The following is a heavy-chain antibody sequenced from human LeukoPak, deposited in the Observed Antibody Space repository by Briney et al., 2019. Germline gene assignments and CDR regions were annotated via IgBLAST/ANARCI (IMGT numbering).Heavy chain of an antibody. Sequence: KPSETLSLTCTVSGXSISSYYWSWIRQPPGKGLEWIGYIYYSGSTNYNPSLKSRVTISVDTSKNQFSLKLTSVTAADTAVYYCARGVPEYYDFWSGYFYYFDYWGQGTLVTVSS. CDR1: GXSISSYY. V-gene: IGHV4-59*01. CDR3: ARGVPEYYDFWSGYFYYFDY. J-gene: IGHJ4*02. D-gene: IGHD3-3*01. CDR2: IYYSGST.